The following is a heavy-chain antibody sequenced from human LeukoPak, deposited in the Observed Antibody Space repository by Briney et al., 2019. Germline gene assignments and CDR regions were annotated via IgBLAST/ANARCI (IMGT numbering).Heavy chain of an antibody. D-gene: IGHD3-3*01. CDR1: GYTFTDYY. V-gene: IGHV1-2*06. CDR3: ARSYDHDY. CDR2: INPKSGGT. Sequence: ASVKVSCKASGYTFTDYYIHWVRQAPGQGLEWMGRINPKSGGTNYAQKFQGRVTMTRDTSISTAYMELSRLRSYDTAVYYCARSYDHDYWGQGTLVTVSS. J-gene: IGHJ4*02.